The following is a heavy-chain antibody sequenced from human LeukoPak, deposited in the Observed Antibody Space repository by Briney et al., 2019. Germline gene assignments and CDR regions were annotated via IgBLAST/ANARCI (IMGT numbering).Heavy chain of an antibody. Sequence: PGGSLRLSCVVSGFALSDYWMSWVRQAPGKGLQWVANIKYDGRERQYVDSVKGRFTISRDIAKNSVYLQMNSLGADDTAVYYCARDIASAGLFFDSWGQGTLVTVSS. J-gene: IGHJ4*02. D-gene: IGHD6-13*01. CDR3: ARDIASAGLFFDS. V-gene: IGHV3-7*01. CDR2: IKYDGRER. CDR1: GFALSDYW.